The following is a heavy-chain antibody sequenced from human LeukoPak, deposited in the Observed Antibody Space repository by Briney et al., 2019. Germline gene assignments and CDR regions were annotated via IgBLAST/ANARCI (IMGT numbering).Heavy chain of an antibody. D-gene: IGHD2-2*01. Sequence: GASVKVSCKASGYTFTGYYMHWVRQAPGQGLEWMGWINPNSGGTNYAQKFQGRVTMTRDTSISTAYMELSRLRSDDTAVYYCARGGCSSTSCYVRFSWFDPWGQGTLVTVSS. V-gene: IGHV1-2*02. J-gene: IGHJ5*02. CDR1: GYTFTGYY. CDR2: INPNSGGT. CDR3: ARGGCSSTSCYVRFSWFDP.